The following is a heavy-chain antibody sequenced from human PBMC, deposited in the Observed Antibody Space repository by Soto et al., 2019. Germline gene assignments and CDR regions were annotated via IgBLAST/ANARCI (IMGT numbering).Heavy chain of an antibody. J-gene: IGHJ6*02. V-gene: IGHV3-30-3*01. CDR3: ARAGQGYCSSTSCYLFRGYYYYYGMDV. CDR1: GFTFSSYA. CDR2: ISYDGSNK. Sequence: QAGGSLRLSCAASGFTFSSYAMHWVRQAPGKGLEWVAVISYDGSNKYYADSVKGRFTISRDNSKNTLYLQMNSLRAEDTAVYYCARAGQGYCSSTSCYLFRGYYYYYGMDVWGQGTTVTVSS. D-gene: IGHD2-2*01.